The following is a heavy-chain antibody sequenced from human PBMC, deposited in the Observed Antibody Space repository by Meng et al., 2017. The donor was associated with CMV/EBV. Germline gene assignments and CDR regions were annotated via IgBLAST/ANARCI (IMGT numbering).Heavy chain of an antibody. Sequence: LPCSVSGGSISSYYWSWIRQPAGKGLEWIGRIYTSGSTNYNPSLKSRVTMSVDTSKNQFSLKLSSVTAADTAVYYCARSWTAYYFDYWGQGTLVTVSS. V-gene: IGHV4-4*07. CDR3: ARSWTAYYFDY. CDR2: IYTSGST. CDR1: GGSISSYY. J-gene: IGHJ4*02. D-gene: IGHD1-1*01.